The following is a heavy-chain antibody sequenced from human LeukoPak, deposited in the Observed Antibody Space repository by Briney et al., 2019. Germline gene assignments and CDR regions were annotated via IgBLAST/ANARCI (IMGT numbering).Heavy chain of an antibody. J-gene: IGHJ4*02. CDR2: ISGSGGKT. CDR1: GFTFSSYA. D-gene: IGHD2-2*01. V-gene: IGHV3-23*01. Sequence: GGSLRLSCAASGFTFSSYAMNWVRQAPGKGLEWVSAISGSGGKTYYADSVKGRFNISRDNSKNTLYLQMNGLRAEDTAVYYCAKDPSVVVPAAPDYYFDYWGQGTLVTVSS. CDR3: AKDPSVVVPAAPDYYFDY.